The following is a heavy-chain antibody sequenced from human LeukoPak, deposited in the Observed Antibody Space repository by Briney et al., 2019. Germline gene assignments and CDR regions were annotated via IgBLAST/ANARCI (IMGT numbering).Heavy chain of an antibody. CDR1: GYTFTGYY. J-gene: IGHJ4*02. CDR2: INPNRGGT. Sequence: ASVPVSCQASGYTFTGYYMHWVRQAPAQGLEWMGWINPNRGGTNYAQKFQGRVTMTRDTSISTAYMELSRLRSDDTAVYYCARGAMVRGVIIWGGYFDYWGQGTLVTVSS. D-gene: IGHD3-10*01. V-gene: IGHV1-2*02. CDR3: ARGAMVRGVIIWGGYFDY.